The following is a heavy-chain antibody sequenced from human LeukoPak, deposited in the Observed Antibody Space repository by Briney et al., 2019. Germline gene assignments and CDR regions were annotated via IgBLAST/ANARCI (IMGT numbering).Heavy chain of an antibody. D-gene: IGHD3-3*01. J-gene: IGHJ6*03. Sequence: GGSLRLSCAASGFTFSSYSMNWVRQAPGKGLEWVSYISSSSSTIYYADSVKGRFTISRDNAKNSLYLQMNSLRAEDTAVYYCARDFSMDDFWGSQYYYYMDVWGKGTTVTVSS. CDR3: ARDFSMDDFWGSQYYYYMDV. CDR1: GFTFSSYS. CDR2: ISSSSSTI. V-gene: IGHV3-48*01.